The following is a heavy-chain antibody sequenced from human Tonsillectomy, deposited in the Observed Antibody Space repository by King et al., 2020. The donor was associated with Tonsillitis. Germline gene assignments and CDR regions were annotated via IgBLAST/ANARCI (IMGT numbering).Heavy chain of an antibody. CDR3: TTDRYYDFDY. CDR1: GFTFSNAW. J-gene: IGHJ4*02. Sequence: VQLVESGGGLVKPGGSLRLSCAASGFTFSNAWMSWVRQAPGKGLEGVGLIQSKTEVGTTDYAAPVKGRFTISRDDSKNTMFLQMNSLKTEDTAVYYCTTDRYYDFDYWGQGTLVTVSS. D-gene: IGHD3-10*01. CDR2: IQSKTEVGTT. V-gene: IGHV3-15*01.